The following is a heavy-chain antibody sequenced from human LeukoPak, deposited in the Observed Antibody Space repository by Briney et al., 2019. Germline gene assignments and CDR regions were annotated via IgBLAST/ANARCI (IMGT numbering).Heavy chain of an antibody. V-gene: IGHV1-69*13. CDR1: GYTFTSYG. CDR3: ARGPHYYYYMDV. J-gene: IGHJ6*03. CDR2: IIPIFGTA. Sequence: ASVKVSCKASGYTFTSYGISWVRQAPGQGLEWMGGIIPIFGTANYAQKFQGRVTITADGSTSTAYMELSSLRSEDTAVYYCARGPHYYYYMDVWGKGTTVTVSS.